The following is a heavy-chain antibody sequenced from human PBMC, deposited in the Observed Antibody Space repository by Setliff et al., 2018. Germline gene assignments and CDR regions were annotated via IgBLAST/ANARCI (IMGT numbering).Heavy chain of an antibody. J-gene: IGHJ4*02. Sequence: PGGSLRLSCAASALTFSNYGIHWVRQAPGKGLEWVAFIRNDGTEKFHADPVKGRFTVSRDNSKNSLYLQMNNLRVEDTAIYYCARLDYGSPAEYWGQGTLVTVSS. CDR1: ALTFSNYG. CDR2: IRNDGTEK. D-gene: IGHD4-17*01. CDR3: ARLDYGSPAEY. V-gene: IGHV3-30*02.